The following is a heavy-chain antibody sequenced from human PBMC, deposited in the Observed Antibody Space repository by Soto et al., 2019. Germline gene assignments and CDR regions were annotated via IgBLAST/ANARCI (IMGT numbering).Heavy chain of an antibody. D-gene: IGHD6-13*01. CDR1: GGTFSSYT. J-gene: IGHJ6*04. V-gene: IGHV1-69*02. CDR2: IIPILGIA. Sequence: QVQLVQSGAEVKKPGSSVKVSCKASGGTFSSYTISWVRQAPGQGLEWMGRIIPILGIANYAQKFQGRVTITADQSTSTAYMELSSLRSEDTAVYYCARSKAAAGYYYYGMDVWGKGTTVTVSS. CDR3: ARSKAAAGYYYYGMDV.